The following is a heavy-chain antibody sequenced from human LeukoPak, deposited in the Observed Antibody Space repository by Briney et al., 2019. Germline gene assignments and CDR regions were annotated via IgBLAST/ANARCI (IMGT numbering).Heavy chain of an antibody. CDR1: GFTFSSYS. D-gene: IGHD1-26*01. Sequence: GGSLRPSCAASGFTFSSYSMNWVRQAPGKGLEWVSNISRSGSTIYYADSVKGRFTISRDNAKNSLYLQMNSLTAEDSAVYYCASRRGSNRPFDYWGQGTLVTVSS. V-gene: IGHV3-48*04. CDR2: ISRSGSTI. CDR3: ASRRGSNRPFDY. J-gene: IGHJ4*02.